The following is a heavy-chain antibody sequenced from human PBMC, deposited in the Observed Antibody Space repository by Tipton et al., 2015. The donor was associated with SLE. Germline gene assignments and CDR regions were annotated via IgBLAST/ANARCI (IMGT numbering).Heavy chain of an antibody. CDR1: GGSINSGTYY. Sequence: TLSLTCTVSGGSINSGTYYWSWIRQSAEKGLEWIGRIHTSGSTNYNPSLKSRVTISLDTSKNHISLNLDSVTAADTAVYFCARDSPTVGFDFWGQGTLVTVSS. V-gene: IGHV4-61*02. D-gene: IGHD1-26*01. CDR3: ARDSPTVGFDF. J-gene: IGHJ4*02. CDR2: IHTSGST.